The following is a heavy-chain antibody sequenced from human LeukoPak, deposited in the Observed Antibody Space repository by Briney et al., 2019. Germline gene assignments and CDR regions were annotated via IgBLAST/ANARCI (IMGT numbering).Heavy chain of an antibody. CDR1: GYTFTSYY. D-gene: IGHD4-17*01. CDR3: ARDSGDYAGGPGHFDY. V-gene: IGHV1-46*01. J-gene: IGHJ4*02. Sequence: GASVKVSCKASGYTFTSYYMHWVRQAPGQGLEWMGLINPSGGSTSYAQKFQGRVTMTRDTSTSTVYMELSSLRSEDTAVYYCARDSGDYAGGPGHFDYWGQGTLVTVSS. CDR2: INPSGGST.